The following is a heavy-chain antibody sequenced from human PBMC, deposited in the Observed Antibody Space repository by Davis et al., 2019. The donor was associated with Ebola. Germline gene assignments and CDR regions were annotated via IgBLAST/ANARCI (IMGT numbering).Heavy chain of an antibody. V-gene: IGHV1-69*13. CDR2: ILRMFGTT. CDR3: ARGPHCTDAGCYRSWSDS. CDR1: GGTFSSYG. D-gene: IGHD2-8*01. Sequence: SVKVSCKAPGGTFSSYGITWLRQAPGQGLEWMGGILRMFGTTHYSQKFQGRVTITADESTSTAYMELSSLRSEDTAMYYCARGPHCTDAGCYRSWSDSWGQGTLVTVSS. J-gene: IGHJ5*01.